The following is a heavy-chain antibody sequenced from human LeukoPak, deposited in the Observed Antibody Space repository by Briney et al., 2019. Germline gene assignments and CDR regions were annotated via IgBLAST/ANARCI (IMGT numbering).Heavy chain of an antibody. J-gene: IGHJ6*02. V-gene: IGHV3-48*03. D-gene: IGHD6-19*01. CDR3: ARDPVAVPGPRDYGMDV. Sequence: GGSLRLSCAASGFTFSSYEMNWVRRAPGKGLEWVSYISSRGNAIYYADSVKGRFTISRDNAKNSLYLQMNSLRAEDMAVYYCARDPVAVPGPRDYGMDVWGQGTTVTVSS. CDR1: GFTFSSYE. CDR2: ISSRGNAI.